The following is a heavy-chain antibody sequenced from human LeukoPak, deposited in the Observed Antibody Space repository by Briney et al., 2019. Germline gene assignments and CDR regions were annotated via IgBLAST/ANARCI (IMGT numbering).Heavy chain of an antibody. CDR1: GYTFTSYG. Sequence: ASVKVSCKASGYTFTSYGISWVRQAPGQGLEWMGRIIPILGIANYAQKFQGRVTITADKSTSTAYMELSSLRSEDTAVYYCARDRDIVVVPAAQYNWFDPWGQGTLVTVSS. CDR3: ARDRDIVVVPAAQYNWFDP. V-gene: IGHV1-69*04. J-gene: IGHJ5*02. D-gene: IGHD2-2*01. CDR2: IIPILGIA.